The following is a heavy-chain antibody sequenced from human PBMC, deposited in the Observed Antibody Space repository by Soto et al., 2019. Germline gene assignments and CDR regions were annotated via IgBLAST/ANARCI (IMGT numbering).Heavy chain of an antibody. Sequence: GGSLRLSCAGSRFSFINYAMTWARQAPGEGLEWVSSITGSGGGTTYADSVKGRFTISRDNSKNILYLQMDSLRADDTAVYYCSTDPNGDYIGAFDNWGQGTMVTVSS. V-gene: IGHV3-23*01. J-gene: IGHJ3*02. CDR3: STDPNGDYIGAFDN. CDR1: RFSFINYA. D-gene: IGHD4-17*01. CDR2: ITGSGGGT.